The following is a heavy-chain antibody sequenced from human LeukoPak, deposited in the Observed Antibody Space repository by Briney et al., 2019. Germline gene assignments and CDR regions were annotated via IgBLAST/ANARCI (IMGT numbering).Heavy chain of an antibody. V-gene: IGHV3-48*03. D-gene: IGHD3-10*02. J-gene: IGHJ6*04. CDR3: AELGITMIGGV. CDR1: GFTFSSYE. Sequence: QPGGSLRLSCAASGFTFSSYEMNWVRQAPGKGLERVSYISSSGSTIYYADSVKGRFTISRDNAKNSLYLQTNSLRAEDTAVYYCAELGITMIGGVWGKGTTVTISS. CDR2: ISSSGSTI.